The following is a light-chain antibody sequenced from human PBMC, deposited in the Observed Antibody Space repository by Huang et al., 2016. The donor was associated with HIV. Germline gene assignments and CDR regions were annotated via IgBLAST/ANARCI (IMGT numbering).Light chain of an antibody. CDR3: QQYGSSPPWT. Sequence: EIVLTQSPSTLFLSPGERATLSCRASQSVSSTDLIWYQQKPGQAPRLLIYGASSRASGIPDRFSGSGSGPDFTLTISSLEPEDFAVYYCQQYGSSPPWTFGQGTKVEIK. V-gene: IGKV3-20*01. CDR1: QSVSSTD. CDR2: GAS. J-gene: IGKJ1*01.